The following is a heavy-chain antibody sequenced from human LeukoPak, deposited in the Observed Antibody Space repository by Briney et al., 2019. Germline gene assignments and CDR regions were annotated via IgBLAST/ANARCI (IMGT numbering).Heavy chain of an antibody. V-gene: IGHV1-18*04. CDR3: ARELTPYGSGSYAAY. CDR1: GYPFTSYG. Sequence: ASVKVSFKASGYPFTSYGISWGRPAPGQGGGWMGWISAYNGNTNYAQKLQGRVTMTTDTSTSTAYMELRSLRSDDTAVYYCARELTPYGSGSYAAYWGQGTLVTVSS. D-gene: IGHD3-10*01. J-gene: IGHJ4*02. CDR2: ISAYNGNT.